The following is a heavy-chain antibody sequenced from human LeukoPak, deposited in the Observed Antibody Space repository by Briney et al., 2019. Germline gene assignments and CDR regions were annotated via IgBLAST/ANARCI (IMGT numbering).Heavy chain of an antibody. V-gene: IGHV4-59*01. Sequence: PSETLSLTCTVSGGSISSYYWTWIRQPPGEGLEWIGYIYSTGTTNYNPSLKSRVTISVDTSQNQFSLNLNSVTAADTAVYYCARHGSSSWYYMDVWGKGTTVTVSS. CDR1: GGSISSYY. CDR3: ARHGSSSWYYMDV. D-gene: IGHD6-13*01. CDR2: IYSTGTT. J-gene: IGHJ6*03.